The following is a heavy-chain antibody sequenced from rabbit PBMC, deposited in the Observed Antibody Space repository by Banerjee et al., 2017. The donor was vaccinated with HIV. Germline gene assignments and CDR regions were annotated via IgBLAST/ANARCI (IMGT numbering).Heavy chain of an antibody. Sequence: APGKGLEWIGMITNGGSAYYASWAKGRFTISKTSSTTVTLQMTSLTAADTATYFCARGDVGYAGWGYAPMDLWGPGTLVTVS. J-gene: IGHJ6*01. D-gene: IGHD4-2*01. V-gene: IGHV1S40*01. CDR3: ARGDVGYAGWGYAPMDL. CDR2: ITNGGSA.